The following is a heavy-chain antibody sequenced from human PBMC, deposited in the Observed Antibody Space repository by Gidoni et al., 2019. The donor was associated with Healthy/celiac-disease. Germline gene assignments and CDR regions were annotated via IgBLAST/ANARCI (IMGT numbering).Heavy chain of an antibody. V-gene: IGHV1-69*01. CDR3: ARDGAAAGWFDP. J-gene: IGHJ5*02. CDR2: IIPIFGTA. Sequence: QVQLVQSGAEVKKPGSSVKVYCKASGGTFSSYAIRWVRQAPGQGLEWMGGIIPIFGTANYAQKFQGRVTITADESTSTAYMELSSLRSEDTAVYYCARDGAAAGWFDPWGQGTLVTVSS. D-gene: IGHD6-13*01. CDR1: GGTFSSYA.